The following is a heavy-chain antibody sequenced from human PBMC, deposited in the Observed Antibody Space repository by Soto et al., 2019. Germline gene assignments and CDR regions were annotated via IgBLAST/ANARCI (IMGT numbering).Heavy chain of an antibody. CDR1: GYTFIRNG. D-gene: IGHD3-10*01. CDR3: ARDSATLVPGV. V-gene: IGHV1-18*01. Sequence: QVQLVQSGAVVKKPGASVKVSCKASGYTFIRNGISWVRQAPGQGLEWMGWISAYNGNTEYAQKFQGRVTMTTDTSTSTAYMELRNLRSDDTAVYYCARDSATLVPGVWGQGTTVTVSS. J-gene: IGHJ6*02. CDR2: ISAYNGNT.